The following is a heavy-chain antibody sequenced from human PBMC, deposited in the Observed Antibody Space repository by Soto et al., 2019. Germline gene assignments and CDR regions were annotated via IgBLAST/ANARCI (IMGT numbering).Heavy chain of an antibody. V-gene: IGHV3-21*01. J-gene: IGHJ4*02. D-gene: IGHD6-13*01. CDR3: AREPTQQLTLDY. CDR2: ISSSSSYI. CDR1: GFTFSSYS. Sequence: GGSLRLSCAASGFTFSSYSMNWVRQAPGKGLEWVSSISSSSSYIYYADSVKGRFTISRDNAKNSLYLQMNSLRVEDTAVYYCAREPTQQLTLDYWGQGTLVTVSS.